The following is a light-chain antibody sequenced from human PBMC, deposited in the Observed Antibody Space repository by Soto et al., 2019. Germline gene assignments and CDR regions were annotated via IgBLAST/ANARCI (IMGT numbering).Light chain of an antibody. CDR1: QDISNY. Sequence: DIQITQSPSAMSASVGDRVTITCRASQDISNYLAWYQQKPGKAPKLLIYDASSLERGVPSRFSGSGSGTEFTLTISSMQPDDFATFYCQQYNGYSRTFGQGTKVDIK. CDR2: DAS. J-gene: IGKJ1*01. CDR3: QQYNGYSRT. V-gene: IGKV1-5*01.